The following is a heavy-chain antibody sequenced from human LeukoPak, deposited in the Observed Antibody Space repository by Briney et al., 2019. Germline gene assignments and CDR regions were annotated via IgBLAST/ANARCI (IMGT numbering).Heavy chain of an antibody. CDR1: GFTFTSSA. CDR2: IVVGSGNT. D-gene: IGHD4-17*01. V-gene: IGHV1-58*02. J-gene: IGHJ6*02. Sequence: SVKVSCKASGFTFTSSAMQWVRQARGQRLDWIGWIVVGSGNTNYAQKFQERVTITRDMSTSTAYMELSSLRSEDTAVYYCAAEGDYDPRDYYYGMDVWGQGTTVTVSS. CDR3: AAEGDYDPRDYYYGMDV.